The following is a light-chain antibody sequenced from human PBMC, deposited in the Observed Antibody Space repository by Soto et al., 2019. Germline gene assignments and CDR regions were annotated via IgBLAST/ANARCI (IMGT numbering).Light chain of an antibody. CDR3: QQTYSSPMA. J-gene: IGKJ3*01. CDR2: GAS. V-gene: IGKV3-15*01. CDR1: QSVSSS. Sequence: EIVMTQSPATLSVSPGERATLSCRTSQSVSSSLAWYQQKPGQAPSLLIYGASTRATGIPARFSGSGSGTEFTLTISSLQPEDFATYYCQQTYSSPMAFGLGTKVDIK.